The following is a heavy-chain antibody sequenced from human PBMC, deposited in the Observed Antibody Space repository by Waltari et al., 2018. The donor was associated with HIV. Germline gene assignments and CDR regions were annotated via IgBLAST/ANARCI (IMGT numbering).Heavy chain of an antibody. D-gene: IGHD3-22*01. Sequence: QVQLVQSGAEGKKPGASVKVSCKASGYPFTSYAMHWVRQAPGQRLEWMGWINAGNGNTKYSQKFQGRVTITRDTSASTAYMELSSLRSEDTAVYYCARMSRRYYYDSSDKDGAFDIWGHGTMVTVSS. V-gene: IGHV1-3*01. CDR2: INAGNGNT. CDR3: ARMSRRYYYDSSDKDGAFDI. J-gene: IGHJ3*02. CDR1: GYPFTSYA.